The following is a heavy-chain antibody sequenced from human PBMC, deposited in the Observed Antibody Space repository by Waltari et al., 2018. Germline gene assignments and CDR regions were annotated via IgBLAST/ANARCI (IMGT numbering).Heavy chain of an antibody. J-gene: IGHJ6*03. V-gene: IGHV3-43D*04. CDR2: ISGAGGST. Sequence: EVQLVESGGVVVQPGGSLRLSCAASGFTFDDYAMHWVRQAPGKGLEWRFLISGAGGSTYYADTGKGRITISRGNSKNSLYLQMNSLRAEDTALYYCAKGDDFWSDDDYMDVWGKGTTVTVSS. CDR3: AKGDDFWSDDDYMDV. CDR1: GFTFDDYA. D-gene: IGHD3-3*01.